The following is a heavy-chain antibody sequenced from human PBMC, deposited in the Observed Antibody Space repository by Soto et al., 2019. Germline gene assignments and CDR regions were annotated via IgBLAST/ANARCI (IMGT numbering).Heavy chain of an antibody. D-gene: IGHD2-15*01. J-gene: IGHJ4*01. CDR2: INSDGSST. V-gene: IGHV3-74*01. CDR1: GFTFSSYW. Sequence: EVQLLESGGGLVQPGGSLRLSCAASGFTFSSYWMHWVRQAPGKGLVWVSRINSDGSSTSYADSVKGRFTISRDNAKNTLYLQMNILRAEDTAVYYCVGTSLVVAAATREDYWGQGTLVTVSS. CDR3: VGTSLVVAAATREDY.